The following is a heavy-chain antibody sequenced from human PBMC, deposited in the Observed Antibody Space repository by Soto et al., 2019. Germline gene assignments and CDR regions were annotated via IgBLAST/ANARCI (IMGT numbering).Heavy chain of an antibody. CDR3: ARAATGSYHSAY. J-gene: IGHJ4*02. V-gene: IGHV1-18*04. CDR2: IAPHSGRT. Sequence: QVQLVQSGPEVKKPGASVRVSCMTSGYAFTSYGVNWVRQVPGQGLEWMGWIAPHSGRTTYLPKFQGRVTITADPYTNTAYMELTRLSSDDTGIYFCARAATGSYHSAYWGQGTVVTVSA. CDR1: GYAFTSYG. D-gene: IGHD3-10*01.